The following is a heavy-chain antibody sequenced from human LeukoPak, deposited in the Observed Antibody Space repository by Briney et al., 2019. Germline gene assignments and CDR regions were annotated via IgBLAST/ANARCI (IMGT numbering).Heavy chain of an antibody. Sequence: ASVKVSCKASGGTFSSYAISWVRQAPGQGLEWMGGIIPIFGTANYAQKFQGRVTITADESTSTAYMELSSLRSEDTAVYYCARGGYSYGYGYYFDYWGQGTLVTVSS. CDR1: GGTFSSYA. CDR3: ARGGYSYGYGYYFDY. J-gene: IGHJ4*02. D-gene: IGHD5-18*01. V-gene: IGHV1-69*13. CDR2: IIPIFGTA.